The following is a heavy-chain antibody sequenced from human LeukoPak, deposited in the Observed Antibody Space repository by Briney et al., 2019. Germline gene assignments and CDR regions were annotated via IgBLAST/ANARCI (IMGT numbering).Heavy chain of an antibody. V-gene: IGHV3-53*01. CDR2: IYSGGST. CDR3: AKGDIAQYRVDY. CDR1: GFTVSSNY. Sequence: PGGSLRLSCAASGFTVSSNYLSWVRQAPGKGLEWVTVIYSGGSTYYADSVKGRFTISRDNSKNTLYLQMNSRRAEDTAVYYCAKGDIAQYRVDYWGQGTLVTVSS. J-gene: IGHJ4*02. D-gene: IGHD5-12*01.